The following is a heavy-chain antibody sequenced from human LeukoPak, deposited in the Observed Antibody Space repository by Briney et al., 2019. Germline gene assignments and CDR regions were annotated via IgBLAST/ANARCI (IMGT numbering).Heavy chain of an antibody. Sequence: GGSLRLSCVASGFSFSSSEINWVRQAPGKGLEWVSFISSSGSFIYYADSVRGRFTISRDNARKSVFLQMNSLRVEDTAVYYCAGSSYSGTFSLGRWGQGTLVTVSS. CDR1: GFSFSSSE. D-gene: IGHD1-26*01. CDR2: ISSSGSFI. CDR3: AGSSYSGTFSLGR. J-gene: IGHJ4*02. V-gene: IGHV3-48*03.